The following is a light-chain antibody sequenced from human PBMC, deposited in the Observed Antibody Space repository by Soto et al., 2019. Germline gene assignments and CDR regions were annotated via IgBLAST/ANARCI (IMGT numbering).Light chain of an antibody. CDR2: DAA. V-gene: IGKV1-13*02. CDR3: QQFNSYPLT. J-gene: IGKJ5*01. Sequence: AIQFTQSPSSLSASVGDRVTIACRASQGIASNLAWYQQKPGRAPKLLIYDAASLESGVPSRFRGSGFGTDFTLTINSLQPEDFATYYCQQFNSYPLTFGQGTRLEIK. CDR1: QGIASN.